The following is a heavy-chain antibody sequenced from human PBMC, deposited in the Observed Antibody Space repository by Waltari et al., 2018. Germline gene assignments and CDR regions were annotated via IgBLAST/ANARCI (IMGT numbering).Heavy chain of an antibody. J-gene: IGHJ4*02. D-gene: IGHD4-17*01. V-gene: IGHV3-23*01. CDR1: GFSFCFFA. Sequence: EVHLLESGGGLVQPGGSLRLSCAAAGFSFCFFAMSWVRQAPGKGLEWVSSISGSGDGTYYADPVKGRFTISRDNSRDTLYLQINSLRAEDTAVYYCAILGGLTVTLYYFDQWGQGTLVTVSS. CDR2: ISGSGDGT. CDR3: AILGGLTVTLYYFDQ.